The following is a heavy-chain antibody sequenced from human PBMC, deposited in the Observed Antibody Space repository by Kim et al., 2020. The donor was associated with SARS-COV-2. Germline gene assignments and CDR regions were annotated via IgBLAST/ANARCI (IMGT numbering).Heavy chain of an antibody. J-gene: IGHJ4*02. D-gene: IGHD4-17*01. V-gene: IGHV1-2*05. CDR3: ARGGNYGDRRFDY. Sequence: YAQKFQGRVTMTRDTSISTAYMELSRLRSDDTVVYYCARGGNYGDRRFDYWGQGTLVTVSS.